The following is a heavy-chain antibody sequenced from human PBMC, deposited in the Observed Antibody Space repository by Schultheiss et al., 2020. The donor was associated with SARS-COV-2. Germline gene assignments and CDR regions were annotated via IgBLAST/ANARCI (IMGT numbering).Heavy chain of an antibody. CDR1: GGSFSGYY. Sequence: SQTLSLTCAVYGGSFSGYYWSWIRQPPGKGLEWIGYIYYSGSTYYNPSLKSRVTISVDTSKNQFSLKLSSVTAADTAVYYCARRPSSSFYYYGMDVWGQGTTVTVSS. CDR2: IYYSGST. V-gene: IGHV4-34*01. D-gene: IGHD6-6*01. CDR3: ARRPSSSFYYYGMDV. J-gene: IGHJ6*02.